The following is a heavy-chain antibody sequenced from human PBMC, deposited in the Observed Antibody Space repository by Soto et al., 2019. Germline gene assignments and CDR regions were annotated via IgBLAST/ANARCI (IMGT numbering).Heavy chain of an antibody. D-gene: IGHD2-2*01. CDR1: NFSVPTSIYY. J-gene: IGHJ4*02. CDR3: ARNWNLALVPAAYFDS. Sequence: PSETLSLTCTVSNFSVPTSIYYWAWIRQPPGKGLEWVGTVYYTGTTYYNPSLQSRVTISIDTSKNQFSLNPNSVTAADTAVYYCARNWNLALVPAAYFDSWGQGTLVTVSS. CDR2: VYYTGTT. V-gene: IGHV4-39*01.